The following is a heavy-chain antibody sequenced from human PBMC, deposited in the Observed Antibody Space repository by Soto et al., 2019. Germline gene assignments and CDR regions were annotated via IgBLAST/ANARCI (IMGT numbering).Heavy chain of an antibody. D-gene: IGHD1-26*01. J-gene: IGHJ4*02. Sequence: GASVKVSCKGSGYTFTGYYIHWVRQTPGQGPEWMGEISPQTGGTKYAQKCQGRVTMTRDTSITTVYMELSNLSPDDTAVYYCGRGRSGELVIFYWGQGTLVTVS. V-gene: IGHV1-2*02. CDR3: GRGRSGELVIFY. CDR2: ISPQTGGT. CDR1: GYTFTGYY.